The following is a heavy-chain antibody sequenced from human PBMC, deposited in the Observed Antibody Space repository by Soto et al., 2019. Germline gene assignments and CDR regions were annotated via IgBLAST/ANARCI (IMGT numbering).Heavy chain of an antibody. J-gene: IGHJ4*02. CDR3: ARQLLATPSSDS. V-gene: IGHV4-59*01. CDR2: INHIGNT. Sequence: PSETLSLTCTGSGGSISGYYWSWIRQPPGKGLEWIAYINHIGNTNYNPSLKSRVTISVDTSNNQLSLKLDSVTAADAAVYYCARQLLATPSSDSWGLGPLLTVSS. D-gene: IGHD1-1*01. CDR1: GGSISGYY.